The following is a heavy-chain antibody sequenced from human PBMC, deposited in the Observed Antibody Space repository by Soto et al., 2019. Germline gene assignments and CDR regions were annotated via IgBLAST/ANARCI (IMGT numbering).Heavy chain of an antibody. V-gene: IGHV1-69*12. CDR1: GGTFSSYA. Sequence: QVQLVQSGAEVKKPGSSVKVSCKASGGTFSSYAINWVRQAPGQGLEWMGGIIPTFATADYAQKFQGRVTITADESTSTAYMELSSLRSEDTAVYYCAECLLGVNYYYGMDVWGQGNTVTVSS. D-gene: IGHD3-16*01. J-gene: IGHJ6*02. CDR3: AECLLGVNYYYGMDV. CDR2: IIPTFATA.